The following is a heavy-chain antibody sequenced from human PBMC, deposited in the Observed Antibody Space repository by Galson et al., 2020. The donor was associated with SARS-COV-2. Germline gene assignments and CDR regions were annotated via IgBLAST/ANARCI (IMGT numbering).Heavy chain of an antibody. CDR3: GRHSEGGTRIAFAI. V-gene: IGHV4-59*08. D-gene: IGHD2-15*01. Sequence: KASETLSLTCTVSGGSINTYYWSWIRQRPGTGMGWNGYVYYSGNTNYNPSLKSQVTISVDTSTNQFPLKLSSVTAADPAVYYCGRHSEGGTRIAFAIWGQGTMVTVSS. CDR2: VYYSGNT. J-gene: IGHJ3*02. CDR1: GGSINTYY.